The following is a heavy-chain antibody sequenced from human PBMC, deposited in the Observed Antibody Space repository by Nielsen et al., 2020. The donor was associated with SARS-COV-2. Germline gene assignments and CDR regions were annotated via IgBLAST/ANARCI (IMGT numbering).Heavy chain of an antibody. D-gene: IGHD3-22*01. Sequence: ASVKVSCKASGYTFTGYYMHWVRQAPGQGLEWMGRINPNSGGTNYAQKFQGRVTMTRDTSISTAYMELSRLRSDDTAVYYCARDGGIVVVSPDAFDIWGQGTMVTVSS. CDR3: ARDGGIVVVSPDAFDI. CDR2: INPNSGGT. J-gene: IGHJ3*02. V-gene: IGHV1-2*06. CDR1: GYTFTGYY.